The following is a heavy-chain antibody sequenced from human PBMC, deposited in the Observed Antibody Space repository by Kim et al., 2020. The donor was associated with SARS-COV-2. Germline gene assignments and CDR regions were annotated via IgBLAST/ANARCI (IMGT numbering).Heavy chain of an antibody. D-gene: IGHD3-16*01. V-gene: IGHV1-46*01. CDR1: GYTFTSYY. CDR3: ARVRKNYDYVWGTSYYYYYMDV. Sequence: ASVKVSCKASGYTFTSYYMHWVRQAPGQGLEWMGIINPSGGSTSYAQKFQGRVTMTRDTSTSTVYMELSSLRSEDTAVYYCARVRKNYDYVWGTSYYYYYMDVWGKGTTVTVSS. J-gene: IGHJ6*03. CDR2: INPSGGST.